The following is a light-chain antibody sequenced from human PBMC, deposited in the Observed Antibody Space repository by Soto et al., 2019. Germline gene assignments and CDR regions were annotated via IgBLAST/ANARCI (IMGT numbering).Light chain of an antibody. V-gene: IGLV1-40*01. CDR3: QSYDTSPSGYV. J-gene: IGLJ1*01. CDR1: SSNIGPGYD. CDR2: ANK. Sequence: QSVLTQPPSGSGAPGQRVTISCTGSSSNIGPGYDVHWYQQLPGTAPKLLIYANKNRPAGVPDRFAASKSGTSASLAITGLQAEDEADYYCQSYDTSPSGYVFGGVTKVTVL.